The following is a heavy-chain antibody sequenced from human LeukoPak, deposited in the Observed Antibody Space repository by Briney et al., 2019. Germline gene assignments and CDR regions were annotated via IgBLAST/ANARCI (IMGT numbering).Heavy chain of an antibody. Sequence: SETLSLTCTVSGGSISSYYWSWIRQPPGKGLEWIGYIYYSGSTNYNPSLKSRVTISVDTSKNQFSLKLSSVTAADTAVYYCARATRGDYYYYYYMDVWGKGTTVTVSS. CDR2: IYYSGST. J-gene: IGHJ6*03. D-gene: IGHD3-3*01. CDR1: GGSISSYY. CDR3: ARATRGDYYYYYYMDV. V-gene: IGHV4-59*01.